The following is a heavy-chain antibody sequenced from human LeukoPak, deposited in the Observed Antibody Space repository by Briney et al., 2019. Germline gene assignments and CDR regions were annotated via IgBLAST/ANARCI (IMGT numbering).Heavy chain of an antibody. CDR3: ARTAGSGSNYPLDY. V-gene: IGHV4-59*01. CDR1: GGSISSYY. Sequence: PSETLSLTCTVSGGSISSYYWSWIRQPPGKGLEWIGYIYYSGSTNYNPSLKSRVTISVDTSKNQFSLKLSSVTAADTAVYYCARTAGSGSNYPLDYWGQGTLVTVSS. CDR2: IYYSGST. J-gene: IGHJ4*02. D-gene: IGHD3-10*01.